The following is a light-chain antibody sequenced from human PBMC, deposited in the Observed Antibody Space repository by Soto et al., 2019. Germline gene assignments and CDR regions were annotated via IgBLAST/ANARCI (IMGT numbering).Light chain of an antibody. J-gene: IGLJ1*01. Sequence: QSALAQPASVSGSPGQSITISCTGGSSDIGGYNYVSWYQQHPGRAPRLLILEVTNRPSGVPDRFSGSKSGNTASLTIAGLQAEDEADYHCSSYTTGSTLYVFGGGTKVTVL. V-gene: IGLV2-14*01. CDR2: EVT. CDR3: SSYTTGSTLYV. CDR1: SSDIGGYNY.